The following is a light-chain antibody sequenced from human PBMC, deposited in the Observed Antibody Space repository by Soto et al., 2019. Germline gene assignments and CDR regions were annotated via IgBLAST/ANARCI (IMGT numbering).Light chain of an antibody. CDR3: QQYGISPLT. CDR1: QSVSRSY. CDR2: GAS. V-gene: IGKV3-20*01. J-gene: IGKJ2*01. Sequence: EIVLTQSPGTLSLSPGERATLSCRASQSVSRSYLDWYQQTPGQAPRLLIYGASSRATGIPDRFSGSGSGTDFTLTISRLEPEDFAVYYCQQYGISPLTFGQGTKLEIK.